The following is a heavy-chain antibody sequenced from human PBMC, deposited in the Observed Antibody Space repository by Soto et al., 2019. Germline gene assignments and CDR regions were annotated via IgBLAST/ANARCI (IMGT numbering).Heavy chain of an antibody. Sequence: SLRLSCAAAGFTFSSYEMNWVRQAPGQGLEVITSISNSGSTIYYAGPGKGRFTISRDNAKNALYLQINSLIAEDTAVYCCAIVELNGMDVRCQGTTVTVS. CDR1: GFTFSSYE. CDR2: ISNSGSTI. V-gene: IGHV3-48*03. CDR3: AIVELNGMDV. J-gene: IGHJ6*02. D-gene: IGHD3-10*01.